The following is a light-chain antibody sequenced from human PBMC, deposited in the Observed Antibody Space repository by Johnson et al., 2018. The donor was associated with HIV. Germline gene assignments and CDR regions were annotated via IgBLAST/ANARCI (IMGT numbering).Light chain of an antibody. J-gene: IGLJ1*01. V-gene: IGLV1-51*01. CDR3: GTWDNSLSAGV. CDR1: SSNIGNNY. Sequence: QSVLTQPPSVSAAPGQNITISCSGSSSNIGNNYISWYQHLPGTAPKILIYDNNQRPLGVPDRFSGSKSGTSATLGITGLQTGDEADYYCGTWDNSLSAGVFGTGTTVIVL. CDR2: DNN.